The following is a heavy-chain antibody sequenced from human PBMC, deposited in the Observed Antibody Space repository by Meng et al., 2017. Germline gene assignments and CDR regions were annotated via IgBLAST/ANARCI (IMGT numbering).Heavy chain of an antibody. Sequence: QVQLVQLGAEVKKLGSSGKVSCKASGGTFSSYAISWVRQAPGQGLEWMGGIIPIFGTANYAQKFQGRVTITADESTSTAYMELSSLRSEDTAVYYGARVLRDGYNLGYWGQGTLVTVSS. CDR2: IIPIFGTA. J-gene: IGHJ4*02. D-gene: IGHD5-24*01. CDR3: ARVLRDGYNLGY. V-gene: IGHV1-69*01. CDR1: GGTFSSYA.